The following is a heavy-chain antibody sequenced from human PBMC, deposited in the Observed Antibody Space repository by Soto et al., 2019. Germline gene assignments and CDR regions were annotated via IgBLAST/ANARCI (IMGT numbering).Heavy chain of an antibody. CDR1: GFTFSSYA. D-gene: IGHD1-26*01. J-gene: IGHJ4*02. CDR3: ANSKWELSPPFDY. Sequence: GWSLRLSCAASGFTFSSYAMSWVRQAPGKGLEWVSAISGSGGSTYYADSVKGRFTISRDNSKNTLYLQMNSLRAEDTAVYYCANSKWELSPPFDYWGQGTLVTVSS. V-gene: IGHV3-23*01. CDR2: ISGSGGST.